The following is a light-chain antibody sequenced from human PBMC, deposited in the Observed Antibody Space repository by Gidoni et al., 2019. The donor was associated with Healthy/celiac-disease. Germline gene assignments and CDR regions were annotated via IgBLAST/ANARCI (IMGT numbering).Light chain of an antibody. V-gene: IGLV3-1*01. J-gene: IGLJ2*01. CDR3: QAWDRREVV. CDR2: QDS. Sequence: SYELTQPPSVSVSPGQTASITCSGDKLGDKYACWYQQKPGQSPVLVIYQDSKRPSGIPERFSGSNSGNTATLTISGTQAMDEADYYCQAWDRREVVFGGGTKLTVL. CDR1: KLGDKY.